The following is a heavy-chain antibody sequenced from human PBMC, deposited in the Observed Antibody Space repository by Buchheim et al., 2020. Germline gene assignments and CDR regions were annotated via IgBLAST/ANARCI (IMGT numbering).Heavy chain of an antibody. J-gene: IGHJ6*02. Sequence: QVQLQESGPGLVKPSETLSLTCAVSGASVSNISFYRSWIRQPPGKGLEWIGYIYKSGTTNYSHSLKSRITMYFDMYRNQLSLRLRSVTAADTAVYYCAREFGLVREPADSYYYYSLDVWGQGTT. V-gene: IGHV4-61*01. CDR1: GASVSNISFY. D-gene: IGHD3/OR15-3a*01. CDR2: IYKSGTT. CDR3: AREFGLVREPADSYYYYSLDV.